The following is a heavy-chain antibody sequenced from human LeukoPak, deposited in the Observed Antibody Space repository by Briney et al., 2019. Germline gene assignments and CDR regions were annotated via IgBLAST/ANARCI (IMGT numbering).Heavy chain of an antibody. J-gene: IGHJ4*02. CDR1: GGTFSSYA. D-gene: IGHD3-16*02. CDR3: ARDGTDDYVWGSYRYTADY. CDR2: IIPIFGTA. V-gene: IGHV1-69*13. Sequence: GASVKVSCKASGGTFSSYAISWVRQAPGQGLEWMGGIIPIFGTANYAQKFQGRVTITADESTSTAYMELSSLRSEDTAVYYCARDGTDDYVWGSYRYTADYWGQGTLVTVSS.